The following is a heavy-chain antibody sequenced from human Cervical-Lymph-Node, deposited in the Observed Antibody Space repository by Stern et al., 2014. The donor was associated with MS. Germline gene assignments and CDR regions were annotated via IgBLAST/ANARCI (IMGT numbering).Heavy chain of an antibody. CDR2: ISSTGTYI. J-gene: IGHJ4*02. Sequence: EVQLVESGGGLVKPGGSLRLSCAASEFSFNIFTMNWVRQAPGKGLEWISSISSTGTYIYYADSVKGRFAISRDNAKNSLFLQMNSLRVEDTAVYHCARTALSGRGWTSFDYWGQGTLVSVSS. CDR1: EFSFNIFT. D-gene: IGHD1-26*01. CDR3: ARTALSGRGWTSFDY. V-gene: IGHV3-21*01.